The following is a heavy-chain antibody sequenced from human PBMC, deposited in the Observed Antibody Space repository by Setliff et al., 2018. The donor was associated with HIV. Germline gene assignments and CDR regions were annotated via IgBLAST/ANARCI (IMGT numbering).Heavy chain of an antibody. CDR3: ATLDPSGGNFLAY. D-gene: IGHD2-21*02. CDR1: GDTDFY. CDR2: IHASGKA. J-gene: IGHJ4*02. Sequence: PSETLSLTCTVSGDTDFYWSWIRQSPGKGLERIGHIHASGKANYNPSLKSRVTISLDTSKMQFSLRLTSVTAADTAVYYCATLDPSGGNFLAYWGQGTLVTVSS. V-gene: IGHV4-4*09.